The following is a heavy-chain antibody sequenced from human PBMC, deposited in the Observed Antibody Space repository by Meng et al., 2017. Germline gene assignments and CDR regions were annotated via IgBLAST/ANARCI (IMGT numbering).Heavy chain of an antibody. CDR1: GFTFSSYG. J-gene: IGHJ5*02. Sequence: VRLVVSGGGGVQPGRSLRLSCAASGFTFSSYGMHWVRQAPGKGLEWVAVIWYDGSNKYYADSVKGRFTISRDNSKNTLYLQMNSLRAEDTAVYYCARESMYNWFDPWGQGTLVTVSS. D-gene: IGHD6-6*01. CDR2: IWYDGSNK. V-gene: IGHV3-33*01. CDR3: ARESMYNWFDP.